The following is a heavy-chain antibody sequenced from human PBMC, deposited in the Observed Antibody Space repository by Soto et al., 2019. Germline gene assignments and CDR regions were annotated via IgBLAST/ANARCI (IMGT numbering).Heavy chain of an antibody. Sequence: GGSLRLSCAASGFTFSSYSMNWVRQAPGKGLEWVSSISSSSSYIYYADSVKGRFTISRDKAKNSLYLQMNSLRAEDTAVYYCARVIGFNTMVRGVIQTGGAFDIWGQGTMVTVSS. CDR2: ISSSSSYI. V-gene: IGHV3-21*01. J-gene: IGHJ3*02. D-gene: IGHD3-10*01. CDR1: GFTFSSYS. CDR3: ARVIGFNTMVRGVIQTGGAFDI.